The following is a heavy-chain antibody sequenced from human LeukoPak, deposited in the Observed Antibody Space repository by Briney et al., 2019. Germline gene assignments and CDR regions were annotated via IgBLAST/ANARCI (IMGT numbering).Heavy chain of an antibody. V-gene: IGHV3-72*01. CDR3: AKRRSDSYYYYYGMDV. Sequence: GGSLRLSCAASGFTFSDHFMDWVRQAPGKGLEWVGRIRKKPNSYTTEYAASVKGRFTFSRDDSKNSLYLQMNSLRAEDTAVYYCAKRRSDSYYYYYGMDVWGQGTTVTVSS. CDR1: GFTFSDHF. J-gene: IGHJ6*02. CDR2: IRKKPNSYTT.